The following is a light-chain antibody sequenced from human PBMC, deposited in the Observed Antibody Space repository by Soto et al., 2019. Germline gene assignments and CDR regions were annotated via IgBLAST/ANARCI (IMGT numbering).Light chain of an antibody. CDR3: QQYKT. CDR2: KAS. V-gene: IGKV1-5*03. J-gene: IGKJ1*01. CDR1: QSISSW. Sequence: DIQMTQSPSTLSASVGDGVTITCRASQSISSWLAWYQQKPGKAPKLLIYKASSLESGVPSRFSGSGSGTEFTLTISSLQPDDFATYYCQQYKTFGQGTKVEIK.